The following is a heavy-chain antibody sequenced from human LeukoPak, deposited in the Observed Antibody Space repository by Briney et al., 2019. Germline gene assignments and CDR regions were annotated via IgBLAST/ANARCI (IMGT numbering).Heavy chain of an antibody. J-gene: IGHJ6*03. V-gene: IGHV4-59*07. D-gene: IGHD6-19*01. CDR2: IHYSGST. Sequence: PSDTLSLTCTLSGVSISSYYWSWIRQPPGKGLEWIGYIHYSGSTHYNPPLKSRVTISVDTSKNQVSLKLRSVRAADTAVYYCARVGSGWFWYMDVWGKGTTVTVSS. CDR1: GVSISSYY. CDR3: ARVGSGWFWYMDV.